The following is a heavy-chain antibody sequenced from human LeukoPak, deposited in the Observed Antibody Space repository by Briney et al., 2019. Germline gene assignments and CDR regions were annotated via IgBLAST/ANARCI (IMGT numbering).Heavy chain of an antibody. J-gene: IGHJ4*02. V-gene: IGHV1-2*02. CDR2: INPNSGAT. Sequence: ASVKVSCKASGYTFTCYYMHWVRQAPGQGLEWMGWINPNSGATNYAQKFQGRVTMTRDTSISTAYMELSRLRSDDTAVYYCARAGVHYWGQGTLVTVSS. CDR1: GYTFTCYY. CDR3: ARAGVHY.